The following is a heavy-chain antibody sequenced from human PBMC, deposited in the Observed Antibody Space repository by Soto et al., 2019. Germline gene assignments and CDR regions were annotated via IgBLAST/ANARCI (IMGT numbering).Heavy chain of an antibody. CDR2: IRGNDGTT. Sequence: PGGSLRLSCAASGFTFSTFDMTWVRQAPGKGLEWVSLIRGNDGTTHYADCVKGRFTISRDNSKNTLYLQMNSLRAEDTAVYFCVKGAWPDYWRHGNLVTVSS. CDR1: GFTFSTFD. J-gene: IGHJ4*01. D-gene: IGHD3-16*01. V-gene: IGHV3-23*01. CDR3: VKGAWPDY.